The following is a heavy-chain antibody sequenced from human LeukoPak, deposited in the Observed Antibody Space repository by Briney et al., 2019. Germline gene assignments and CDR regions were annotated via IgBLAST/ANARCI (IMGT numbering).Heavy chain of an antibody. Sequence: PGGSLRLSCAASGFAFSFYAMSWLRQPPGKGLEWVFTINANSGTTSYAASVRGRFTISRDNSKNTLYLQMNSLRAEDTAVYYCARDPTAYYDSSGYYLNTIDYWGQGTLVTVSS. CDR3: ARDPTAYYDSSGYYLNTIDY. CDR1: GFAFSFYA. CDR2: INANSGTT. V-gene: IGHV3-23*01. D-gene: IGHD3-22*01. J-gene: IGHJ4*02.